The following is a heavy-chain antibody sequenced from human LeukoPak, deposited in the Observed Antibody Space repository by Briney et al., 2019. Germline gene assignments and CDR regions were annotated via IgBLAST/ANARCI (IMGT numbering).Heavy chain of an antibody. Sequence: GGSLRLSCAASGSTFHNAWMTWVRQAPGKGLEWAGRMKSNPDGGTSDYAAPVKGRFTISRDDSKNTLYLHMNSLRAEDTAVYYCTTLSNDVLYWGQGTLVTVS. CDR3: TTLSNDVLY. D-gene: IGHD4-11*01. CDR2: MKSNPDGGTS. J-gene: IGHJ4*02. V-gene: IGHV3-15*01. CDR1: GSTFHNAW.